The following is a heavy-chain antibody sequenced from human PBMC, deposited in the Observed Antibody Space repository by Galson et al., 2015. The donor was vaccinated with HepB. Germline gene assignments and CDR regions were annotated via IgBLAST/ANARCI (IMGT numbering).Heavy chain of an antibody. CDR2: ISSSSSYI. CDR3: ARYLISYSRGRSATNWFDP. Sequence: SLRLSCAASGFTFSSYSMNWVRQAPGKGLEWVPSISSSSSYIYYADSVKGRFTISRDNAKNSLYLQMYSLRAEDTAVYYCARYLISYSRGRSATNWFDPWGQGTLVTVSS. CDR1: GFTFSSYS. D-gene: IGHD6-13*01. V-gene: IGHV3-21*01. J-gene: IGHJ5*02.